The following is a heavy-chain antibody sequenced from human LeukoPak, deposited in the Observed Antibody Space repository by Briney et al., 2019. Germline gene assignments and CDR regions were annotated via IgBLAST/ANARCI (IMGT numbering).Heavy chain of an antibody. Sequence: ASVKVSCKASGYTFTGYYMHWVRQAPGQGLEWMGWISPNSGGTNYAQKFQGWVTMTRDTSISTAYMELSRLRSDDTAVYYCARAGYSYGPGAPNWFDPWGQGTLVTVSS. CDR3: ARAGYSYGPGAPNWFDP. D-gene: IGHD5-18*01. CDR1: GYTFTGYY. CDR2: ISPNSGGT. J-gene: IGHJ5*02. V-gene: IGHV1-2*04.